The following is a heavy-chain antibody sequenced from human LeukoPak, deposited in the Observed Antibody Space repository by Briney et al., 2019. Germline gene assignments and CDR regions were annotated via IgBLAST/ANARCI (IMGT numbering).Heavy chain of an antibody. D-gene: IGHD1-26*01. V-gene: IGHV4-59*01. CDR1: GGSISSYY. J-gene: IGHJ3*02. Sequence: SETLSLTCTVSGGSISSYYWSWIRQPPGKGLEWIGYIYYSGSTNYNPSLKSRVTISVDTSKNQFSLKLSSVTAEDTAVYYCAFVRSRAPDAFDIWGQGTMVTVSS. CDR2: IYYSGST. CDR3: AFVRSRAPDAFDI.